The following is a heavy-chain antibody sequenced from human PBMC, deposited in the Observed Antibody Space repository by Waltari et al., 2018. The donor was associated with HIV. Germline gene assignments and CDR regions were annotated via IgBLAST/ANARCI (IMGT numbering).Heavy chain of an antibody. CDR3: ARTLTLTFDPFDI. CDR1: GYPFTDYY. D-gene: IGHD7-27*01. V-gene: IGHV1-69-2*01. Sequence: EVQLEQPGAAVKKPGATVKISCKISGYPFTDYYIHWIPQAPGRGLEWVGLVDPEDGEQRFSEKFRDRVTITADRSTDTAYLELSSLTSDDTAIYYCARTLTLTFDPFDIWGQGTMVVVSS. CDR2: VDPEDGEQ. J-gene: IGHJ3*02.